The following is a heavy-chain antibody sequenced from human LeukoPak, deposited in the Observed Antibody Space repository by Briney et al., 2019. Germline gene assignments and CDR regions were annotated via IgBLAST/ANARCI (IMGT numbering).Heavy chain of an antibody. D-gene: IGHD6-19*01. CDR2: ISYDGSNK. Sequence: GRSLRLSCAASGFTFSSYAMHWVRQAPGKGLEWVAVISYDGSNKYYADSVKGRFTISRDDSKNTLYLQMNSLRAEDTAVYYCARNGAVAWYYFDYWDQGTLVTVSS. V-gene: IGHV3-30*04. J-gene: IGHJ4*02. CDR1: GFTFSSYA. CDR3: ARNGAVAWYYFDY.